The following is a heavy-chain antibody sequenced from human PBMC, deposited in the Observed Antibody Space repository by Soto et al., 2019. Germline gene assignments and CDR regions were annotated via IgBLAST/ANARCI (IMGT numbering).Heavy chain of an antibody. CDR1: GFTFSDYY. J-gene: IGHJ5*02. D-gene: IGHD6-6*01. CDR3: ARAESSSDWFDP. Sequence: VGSLRLSCAASGFTFSDYYMSWISQAPGKGLEWVSYISSSGSTIYYADSVKGRFTISRDNAKNSLYLQMNSLRAEDTAVYYCARAESSSDWFDPWGQGTLVTVSS. V-gene: IGHV3-11*01. CDR2: ISSSGSTI.